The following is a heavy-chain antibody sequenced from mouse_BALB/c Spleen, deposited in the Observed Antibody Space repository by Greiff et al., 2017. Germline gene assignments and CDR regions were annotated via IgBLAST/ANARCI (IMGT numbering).Heavy chain of an antibody. J-gene: IGHJ3*01. CDR1: GFTFSSYG. CDR2: INSNGGST. D-gene: IGHD1-1*01. V-gene: IGHV5-6-3*01. CDR3: ARVYYGGSPWFAY. Sequence: EVQLVESGGGLVQPGGSLKLSCAASGFTFSSYGMSWVRQTPDKRLELVATINSNGGSTYYPDSVKGRFTISRDNAKNTLYLQMSSLKSEDTAMYYCARVYYGGSPWFAYWGQGTLVTVSA.